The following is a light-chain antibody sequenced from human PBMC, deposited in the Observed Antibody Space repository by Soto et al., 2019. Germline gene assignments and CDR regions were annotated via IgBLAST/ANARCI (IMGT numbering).Light chain of an antibody. J-gene: IGKJ4*01. Sequence: DFQMTQSPSSLSASVGDRVTITCRASQGINNHLAWFQQKPGKVPKVLIYAASTLQSGVPPRFSGSGSGTEFTLTISSLQPEDVATYYCQSYNSAPPAGTFGGGTKVEIK. V-gene: IGKV1-27*01. CDR2: AAS. CDR1: QGINNH. CDR3: QSYNSAPPAGT.